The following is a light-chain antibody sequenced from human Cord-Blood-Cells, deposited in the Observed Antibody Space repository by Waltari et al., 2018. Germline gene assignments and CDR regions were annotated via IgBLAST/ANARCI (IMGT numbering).Light chain of an antibody. CDR2: GAS. J-gene: IGKJ1*01. CDR3: QQYGSSPRT. V-gene: IGKV3-20*01. CDR1: QSVSSSY. Sequence: EIVLTQSPGTLSLSPGERATLSCRASQSVSSSYLAWYQPKPGQAPRLLIYGASSRATGIPDRFSGSGSGTDFTLTISRLEPEDFAVYYCQQYGSSPRTFGQVTKVEIK.